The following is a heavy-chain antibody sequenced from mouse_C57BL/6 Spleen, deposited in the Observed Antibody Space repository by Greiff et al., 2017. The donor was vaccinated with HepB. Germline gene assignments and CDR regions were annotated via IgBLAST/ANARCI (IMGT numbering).Heavy chain of an antibody. CDR3: ARSSYDYDFAY. J-gene: IGHJ3*01. CDR2: INPNNGGT. CDR1: GYTFTDYN. V-gene: IGHV1-18*01. Sequence: VQLQQSGPELVKPGASVKIPCKASGYTFTDYNMDWVKQSHGKSLEWIGDINPNNGGTIYNQKFKGKATLTVDKSSSTAYMELRSLTSEDTAVYYCARSSYDYDFAYWGQGTLVTVSA. D-gene: IGHD2-4*01.